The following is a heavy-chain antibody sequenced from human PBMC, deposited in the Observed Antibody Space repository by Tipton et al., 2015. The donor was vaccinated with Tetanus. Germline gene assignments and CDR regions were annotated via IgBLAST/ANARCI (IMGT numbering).Heavy chain of an antibody. Sequence: TLSLTCNVSGGSISGSGYFWNWIRQFPGRGLEWIGYIYYSGDTFYNPSLKGRVAMSVDTSKNQFSLNLGSVTAADTAIYYCARDQGGGRVVRLNWFDPWGQGTLVTVSS. D-gene: IGHD6-6*01. V-gene: IGHV4-31*03. CDR1: GGSISGSGYF. CDR2: IYYSGDT. J-gene: IGHJ5*02. CDR3: ARDQGGGRVVRLNWFDP.